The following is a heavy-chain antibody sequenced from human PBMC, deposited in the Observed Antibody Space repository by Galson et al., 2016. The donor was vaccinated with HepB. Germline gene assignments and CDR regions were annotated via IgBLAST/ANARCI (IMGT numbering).Heavy chain of an antibody. CDR2: TYYRSKWFN. J-gene: IGHJ4*02. V-gene: IGHV6-1*01. Sequence: CAISGDSVSSNSAAWNWIRQSPSRGLEWLGRTYYRSKWFNNDAVSVKSRITINPYTSKNQFSLQLKSVPPEDTAVYYCSRGTRAFFDYWGQGTLVTVSS. CDR1: GDSVSSNSAA. CDR3: SRGTRAFFDY. D-gene: IGHD1-1*01.